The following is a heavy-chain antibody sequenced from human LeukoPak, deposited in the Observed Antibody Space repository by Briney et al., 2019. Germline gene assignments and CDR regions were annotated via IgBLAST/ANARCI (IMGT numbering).Heavy chain of an antibody. CDR2: ISGSGDIT. V-gene: IGHV3-23*01. CDR3: ARWYCSSAYCYYDY. Sequence: PGGSLRLSCAASGFTFSAYVMSWVRQAPGKGLEWVSSISGSGDITYYADSVKGRFTISRDNSRNTLHLQMNSLRAEDTAVYYCARWYCSSAYCYYDYWGQGTLVTVSS. D-gene: IGHD2-2*01. CDR1: GFTFSAYV. J-gene: IGHJ4*02.